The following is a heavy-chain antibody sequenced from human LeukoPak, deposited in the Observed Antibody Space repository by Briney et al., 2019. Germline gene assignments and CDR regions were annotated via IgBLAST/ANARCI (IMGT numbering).Heavy chain of an antibody. CDR1: GGSISSSSYY. CDR2: IYYSGST. D-gene: IGHD3-22*01. Sequence: SETLSLTCTVSGGSISSSSYYWGWIRQPPGKGLEWIGSIYYSGSTYYNPSLKSRVTISVDTSKNQFSLKLSSVTAADTAVYYCARGKLYYYDSSGYYSGIRRKYYFDYWGQGTLVTVSS. V-gene: IGHV4-39*01. CDR3: ARGKLYYYDSSGYYSGIRRKYYFDY. J-gene: IGHJ4*02.